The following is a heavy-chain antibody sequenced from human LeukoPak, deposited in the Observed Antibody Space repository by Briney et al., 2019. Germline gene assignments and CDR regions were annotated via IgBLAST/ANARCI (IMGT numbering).Heavy chain of an antibody. CDR2: ITGSDGST. CDR3: ARGRNTGRQFYFDY. V-gene: IGHV3-23*01. Sequence: GGSLRLSCAASGFTFSSSGMGWVRQAPGKGLECVSPITGSDGSTSYTDSVKGRFTISRDNSKNTLYLQMNSLRAEDTAVYYCARGRNTGRQFYFDYWGQGTLVTVAS. CDR1: GFTFSSSG. D-gene: IGHD5-18*01. J-gene: IGHJ4*02.